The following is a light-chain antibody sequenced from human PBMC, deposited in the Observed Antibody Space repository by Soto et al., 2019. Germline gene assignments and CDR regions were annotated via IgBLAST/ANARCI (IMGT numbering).Light chain of an antibody. CDR1: QSVTSY. J-gene: IGKJ4*01. CDR3: QQRSNWPFT. CDR2: DAS. Sequence: EIVLTQSPATLSLSPGERATLSCRASQSVTSYLAWYQQKPGQAPRLLIYDASNRASGILARFSGGGSGTDFTLTISSLEPEDFAVYYCQQRSNWPFTFGRGTKVEIK. V-gene: IGKV3-11*01.